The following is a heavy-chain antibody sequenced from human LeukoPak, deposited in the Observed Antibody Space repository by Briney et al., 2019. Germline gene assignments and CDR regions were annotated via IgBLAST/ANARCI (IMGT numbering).Heavy chain of an antibody. CDR2: INPSGGST. CDR3: ARDGATTTVTTMASGNWFDP. V-gene: IGHV1-46*01. J-gene: IGHJ5*02. Sequence: ASVKVSCKASGYTFTSYYMHWVRQAPGQGLEWMGIINPSGGSTSYAQKFQGRVAMTRDMSTSTVYMELSSLRSEDTAVYYCARDGATTTVTTMASGNWFDPWGQGTLVTVSS. CDR1: GYTFTSYY. D-gene: IGHD4-17*01.